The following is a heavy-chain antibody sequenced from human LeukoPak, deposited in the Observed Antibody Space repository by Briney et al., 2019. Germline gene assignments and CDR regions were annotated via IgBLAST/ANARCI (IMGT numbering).Heavy chain of an antibody. CDR2: FSASGGTT. Sequence: PGGSLRLSCAASGFTLSRSAMNWVRQAPGKGLEWVSSFSASGGTTYYADSVKGRFTISRDNSKNTLSVQMNSLRAEDTAVYYCAKANYSGSYYFDSWGRGALVTVSS. D-gene: IGHD1-26*01. CDR3: AKANYSGSYYFDS. J-gene: IGHJ4*02. V-gene: IGHV3-23*01. CDR1: GFTLSRSA.